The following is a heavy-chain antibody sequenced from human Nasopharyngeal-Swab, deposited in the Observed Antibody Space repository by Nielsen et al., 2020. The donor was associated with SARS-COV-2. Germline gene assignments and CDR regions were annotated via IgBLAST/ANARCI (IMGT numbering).Heavy chain of an antibody. V-gene: IGHV3-23*01. CDR2: ISGSGGST. Sequence: GGSLRLSCAASGFTFSSYAVSWVRQAPGKGLEWVPAISGSGGSTYYADSVKGRFTISRDNSKNTLYLQMNSLRAEDTAVYYCAKDREATYYYGSGSFDYWGQGTLVTVSS. J-gene: IGHJ4*02. D-gene: IGHD3-10*01. CDR1: GFTFSSYA. CDR3: AKDREATYYYGSGSFDY.